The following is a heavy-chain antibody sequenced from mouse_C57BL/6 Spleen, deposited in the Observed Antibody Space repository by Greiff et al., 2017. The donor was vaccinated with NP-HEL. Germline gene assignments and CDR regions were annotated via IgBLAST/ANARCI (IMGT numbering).Heavy chain of an antibody. D-gene: IGHD2-1*01. Sequence: EVKLVESGEGLVKPGGSLKLSCAASGFTFSSYAMSWVRQTPEKRLEWVAYISSGGDYIYYADTVKGRFTISRDNARNTLYLQMSSLKSEDTAMYYCTRDWGNYLYYDAMDYWGQGTSVTVSS. V-gene: IGHV5-9-1*02. CDR2: ISSGGDYI. J-gene: IGHJ4*01. CDR1: GFTFSSYA. CDR3: TRDWGNYLYYDAMDY.